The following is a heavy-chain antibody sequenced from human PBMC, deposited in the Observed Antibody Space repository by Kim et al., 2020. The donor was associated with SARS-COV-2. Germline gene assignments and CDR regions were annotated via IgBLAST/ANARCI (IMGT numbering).Heavy chain of an antibody. CDR2: T. V-gene: IGHV3-23*01. Sequence: TYYADSVKGRFTISRDNSKNTLYLQMNSLRAEDTAVYYCASPRTIAVASYWGQGTLVTVSS. D-gene: IGHD6-19*01. CDR3: ASPRTIAVASY. J-gene: IGHJ4*02.